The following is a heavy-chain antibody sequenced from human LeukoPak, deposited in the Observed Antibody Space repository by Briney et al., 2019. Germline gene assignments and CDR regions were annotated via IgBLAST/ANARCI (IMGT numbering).Heavy chain of an antibody. CDR2: ITSSSSHV. Sequence: GGSLRLSCAASGCTFSSYSMNWVRQAPGTGLEWVSSITSSSSHVYYADSVKGRFTMSRDNAKNSLYLQMNSLRAEDTAVYYCARAEMTTITYPDYWGQGTPVTVSS. D-gene: IGHD5-24*01. J-gene: IGHJ4*02. V-gene: IGHV3-21*01. CDR3: ARAEMTTITYPDY. CDR1: GCTFSSYS.